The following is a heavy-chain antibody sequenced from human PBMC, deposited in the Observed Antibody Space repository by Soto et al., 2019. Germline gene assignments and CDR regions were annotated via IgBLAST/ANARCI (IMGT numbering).Heavy chain of an antibody. CDR2: IYYSGST. V-gene: IGHV4-31*03. CDR3: ARERFYDFWSGPSTGGMDV. Sequence: PSETLSLTCTVSGGSISSGGYYWSWIRQHPGKGLEWIGYIYYSGSTYYNPSLKSRVTISVDTSKDQFSLKLSSVTAADTAVYYCARERFYDFWSGPSTGGMDVWGQGTTVTVSS. J-gene: IGHJ6*02. D-gene: IGHD3-3*01. CDR1: GGSISSGGYY.